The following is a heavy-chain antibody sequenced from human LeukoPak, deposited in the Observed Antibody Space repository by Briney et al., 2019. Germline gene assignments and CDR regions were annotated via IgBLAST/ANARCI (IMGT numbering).Heavy chain of an antibody. J-gene: IGHJ4*02. CDR1: GGSIRSYY. CDR3: ARYSSSWYGVDY. D-gene: IGHD6-13*01. CDR2: IYYSGST. V-gene: IGHV4-59*01. Sequence: PSETLSLTCTVSGGSIRSYYWSWIRHPPGKGLEWIGYIYYSGSTNYNPSLKSRVTISVDTSKNQFSLKLSSVTAADTAVYYCARYSSSWYGVDYWGQGTLVTVSS.